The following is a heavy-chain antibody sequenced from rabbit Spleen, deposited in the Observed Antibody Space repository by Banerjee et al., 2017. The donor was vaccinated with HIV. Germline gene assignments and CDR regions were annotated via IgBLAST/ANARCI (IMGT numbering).Heavy chain of an antibody. J-gene: IGHJ6*01. Sequence: QEQLVESGGGLVKPGASLTLTCTASGFSFDSDYVMCWVRQAPGKGLEWIACINTYTGRPVYASWTKGPFTISKTASTTVTLRMTRLTAADTATYFCARDTGSSFSSYGMDLWGQGTLVTVS. V-gene: IGHV1S45*01. D-gene: IGHD8-1*01. CDR1: GFSFDSDYV. CDR2: INTYTGRP. CDR3: ARDTGSSFSSYGMDL.